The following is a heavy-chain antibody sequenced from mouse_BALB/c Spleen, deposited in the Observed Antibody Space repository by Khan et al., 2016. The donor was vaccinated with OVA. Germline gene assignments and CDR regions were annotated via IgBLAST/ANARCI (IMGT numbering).Heavy chain of an antibody. J-gene: IGHJ2*01. CDR1: GYTFTSNT. CDR2: INPRSGYT. CDR3: ARRRGGYYFDC. V-gene: IGHV1-4*02. Sequence: QVQLKQSAAELARPGASVKMSCKASGYTFTSNTMHWVKQRPGQGLEWIGYINPRSGYTEYNQKYKDKTTLTVDISSSTAYMQLSSLTSEDSAVYYCARRRGGYYFDCWGQGTTLTVSS.